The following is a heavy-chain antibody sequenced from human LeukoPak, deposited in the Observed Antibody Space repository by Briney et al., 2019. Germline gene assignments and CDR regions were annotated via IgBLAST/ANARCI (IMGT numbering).Heavy chain of an antibody. J-gene: IGHJ4*02. CDR3: ARAGYSSSWYSYFDY. Sequence: ASVKVSCKASGGTFSSYAISWVRQAPGQGLEWMGGIIPIFGTANYAQKFQGRVTITADKSTSTACMELSSLRSKDTAVYYCARAGYSSSWYSYFDYWGQGTLVTVSS. D-gene: IGHD6-13*01. V-gene: IGHV1-69*06. CDR1: GGTFSSYA. CDR2: IIPIFGTA.